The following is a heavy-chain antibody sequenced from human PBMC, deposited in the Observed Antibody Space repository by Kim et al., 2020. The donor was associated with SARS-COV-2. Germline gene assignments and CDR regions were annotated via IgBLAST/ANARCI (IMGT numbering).Heavy chain of an antibody. V-gene: IGHV3-30*02. CDR3: AKSAYYYDSSGYWGYAFDI. D-gene: IGHD3-22*01. Sequence: GQFTISRDNSKNTLYLQMNSLRAEDTAVYYCAKSAYYYDSSGYWGYAFDIWGQGTMVTVSS. J-gene: IGHJ3*02.